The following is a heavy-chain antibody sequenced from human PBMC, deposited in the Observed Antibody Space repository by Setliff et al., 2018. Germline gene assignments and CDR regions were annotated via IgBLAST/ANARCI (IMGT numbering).Heavy chain of an antibody. D-gene: IGHD3-16*01. CDR1: GDSISSRTYY. CDR3: ARPPRGGRWYFDL. J-gene: IGHJ2*01. Sequence: SETLSLTCTVSGDSISSRTYYWSWIRQPAGKGLEWIGHIYTSWSTISNPSLKSRVTISLDTSKNQFSLKLSSVTAADTAVYYCARPPRGGRWYFDLWGQGTLVTVSS. CDR2: IYTSWST. V-gene: IGHV4-61*09.